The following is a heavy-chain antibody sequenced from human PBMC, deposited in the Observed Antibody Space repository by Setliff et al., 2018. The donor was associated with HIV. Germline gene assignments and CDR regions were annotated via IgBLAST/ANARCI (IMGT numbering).Heavy chain of an antibody. D-gene: IGHD4-4*01. CDR2: IYYSGST. Sequence: SETLSLTCNVSGSPISSHYWTWIRQPPGKGLEWIGYIYYSGSTTYNPSLKSRVAISVDTSKNQFSLQVNSVTAVDTAVYYCARGLNDYTNPSYMDVWGKGTTVTVSS. J-gene: IGHJ6*03. CDR3: ARGLNDYTNPSYMDV. CDR1: GSPISSHY. V-gene: IGHV4-59*11.